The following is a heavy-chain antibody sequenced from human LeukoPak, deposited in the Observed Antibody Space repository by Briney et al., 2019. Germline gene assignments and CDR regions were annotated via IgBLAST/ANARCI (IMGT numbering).Heavy chain of an antibody. CDR3: ARDLDGRYYDILTGSYYYYYYMDV. Sequence: GASVKVSCKASGYTFTSYYMHWVRQAPGQGLEWMGIINPSGGSTSYAQKFQGRVTMTTDTSTSTAYMELRSLRSDDTAVYYCARDLDGRYYDILTGSYYYYYYMDVWGKGTTVTISS. J-gene: IGHJ6*03. CDR2: INPSGGST. CDR1: GYTFTSYY. V-gene: IGHV1-46*01. D-gene: IGHD3-9*01.